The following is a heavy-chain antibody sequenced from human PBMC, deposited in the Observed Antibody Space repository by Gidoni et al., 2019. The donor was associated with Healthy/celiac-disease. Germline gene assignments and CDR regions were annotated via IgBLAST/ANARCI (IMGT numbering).Heavy chain of an antibody. J-gene: IGHJ4*02. CDR2: IKSKTDGGTT. D-gene: IGHD3-10*01. V-gene: IGHV3-15*01. CDR1: GFTFSNAW. CDR3: TKESYGSGSHSDY. Sequence: EVQLVESGGGLVKPGGSLRLSCAASGFTFSNAWMSWVRQAPGKGLEGVGRIKSKTDGGTTDYAAPVKGRFTISRDDSKNTLYLQMNSLKTEDTAVYYCTKESYGSGSHSDYWGQGTLVTVSS.